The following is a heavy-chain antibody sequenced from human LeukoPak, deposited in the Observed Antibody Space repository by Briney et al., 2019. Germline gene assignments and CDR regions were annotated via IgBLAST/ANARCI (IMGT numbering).Heavy chain of an antibody. CDR1: GGSFGDFY. CDR2: INHSGYT. J-gene: IGHJ3*02. V-gene: IGHV4-34*09. CDR3: ARDPPTRYYYDSSGYDAFDI. D-gene: IGHD3-22*01. Sequence: SETLSLTCAVSGGSFGDFYWSWIRQPPGKGLEWIGEINHSGYTNYNPSLKSRVTISVDTSKNQFSLKLSSVTAADTAVYYCARDPPTRYYYDSSGYDAFDIWGQGTMVTVSS.